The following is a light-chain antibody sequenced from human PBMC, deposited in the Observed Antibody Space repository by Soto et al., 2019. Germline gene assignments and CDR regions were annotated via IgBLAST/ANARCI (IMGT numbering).Light chain of an antibody. CDR3: SSYAGFDSVV. Sequence: QSALTQPPSASGSPGQSVTISCNGTSSDVGAYNFVSWFQQHPGKAPKVIIYEVSKRPSGVPDRFSGSKSGSTASLTVSGLQAEDEADFYCSSYAGFDSVVFGGGTKVTVL. V-gene: IGLV2-8*01. CDR2: EVS. CDR1: SSDVGAYNF. J-gene: IGLJ2*01.